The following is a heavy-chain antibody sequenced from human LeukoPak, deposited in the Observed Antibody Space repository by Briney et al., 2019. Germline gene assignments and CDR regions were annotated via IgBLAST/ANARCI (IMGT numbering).Heavy chain of an antibody. D-gene: IGHD3-16*02. Sequence: SETLSLTCTVSGGSISSSYWSWIRQPPGKGLEWIGYIYYSGSTNYNPSLKSRVTISVDTSKNQFSLKLSSVTAADTAVYYCARNIGITGSYRYTAFDYWGQGTLVTVSS. CDR3: ARNIGITGSYRYTAFDY. CDR2: IYYSGST. V-gene: IGHV4-59*08. CDR1: GGSISSSY. J-gene: IGHJ4*02.